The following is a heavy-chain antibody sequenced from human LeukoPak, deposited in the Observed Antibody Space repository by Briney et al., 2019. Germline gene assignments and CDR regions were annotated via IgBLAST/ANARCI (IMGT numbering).Heavy chain of an antibody. CDR3: ARAGIAAALDY. Sequence: GASVNVSCKASGYTFTCYYLHWVRQAPGQGLEWMGWINPNSGGTNYAQKFQGRVTMTRDTSISTAYMELSRLRSDDTAVYYCARAGIAAALDYWGQGTLVTVSS. J-gene: IGHJ4*02. CDR1: GYTFTCYY. CDR2: INPNSGGT. D-gene: IGHD6-13*01. V-gene: IGHV1-2*02.